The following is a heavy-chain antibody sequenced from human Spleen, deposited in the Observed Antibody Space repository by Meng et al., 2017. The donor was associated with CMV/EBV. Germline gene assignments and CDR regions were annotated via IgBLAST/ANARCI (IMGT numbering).Heavy chain of an antibody. CDR1: GFTFSSYS. J-gene: IGHJ4*02. CDR3: TTGKYQLLSPFDY. D-gene: IGHD2-2*01. CDR2: IKTKTDGETT. Sequence: GGSLRLSCAASGFTFSSYSMNWVRQAPGKGLEWVGRIKTKTDGETTDYTAPVKGRFTISRDDLKNTLWLQMNSLKTEDTAVYYCTTGKYQLLSPFDYWGQGTLVTVSS. V-gene: IGHV3-15*01.